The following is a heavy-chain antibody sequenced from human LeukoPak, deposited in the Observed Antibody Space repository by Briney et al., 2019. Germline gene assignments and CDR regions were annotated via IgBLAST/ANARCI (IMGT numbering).Heavy chain of an antibody. V-gene: IGHV3-74*01. CDR2: INSDGSST. CDR1: GFSFSSYW. Sequence: GGSLRLSCAASGFSFSSYWMHWVREAPGKGLVWVSRINSDGSSTSYADSVKGRFTISRDNAKNTLYLQMNSLRAEDTAVYYCARGAPPYSSGWYFFYYYYGMDVWGQGTTVTVSS. J-gene: IGHJ6*02. CDR3: ARGAPPYSSGWYFFYYYYGMDV. D-gene: IGHD6-19*01.